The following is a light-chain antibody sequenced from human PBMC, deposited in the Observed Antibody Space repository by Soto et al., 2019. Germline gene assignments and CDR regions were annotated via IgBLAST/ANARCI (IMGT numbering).Light chain of an antibody. Sequence: QAVVTQPPSVSAAPGQTVTISCSGSNSNIGRNYVSWYQQLPGTAPKLLIYDNDKRPSGIPDRFSGSKCGTSATLGITGLQTGDEADYYCATWDSSLSAVLFGGGTKLTVL. V-gene: IGLV1-51*01. CDR3: ATWDSSLSAVL. CDR2: DND. J-gene: IGLJ2*01. CDR1: NSNIGRNY.